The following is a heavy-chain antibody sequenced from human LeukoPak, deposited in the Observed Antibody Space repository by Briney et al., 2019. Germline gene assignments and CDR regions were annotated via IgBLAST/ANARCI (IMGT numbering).Heavy chain of an antibody. CDR3: ARRYDDLGSPLNG. D-gene: IGHD3-10*01. CDR1: GGSFSGYF. CDR2: INHSGNT. J-gene: IGHJ4*02. V-gene: IGHV4-34*01. Sequence: SETLSLTCAVYGGSFSGYFWSWIRQPPGKGLDWIGEINHSGNTNYNPSLKSRATISVDTSKSQFSLKLSSVTAADTAVYYCARRYDDLGSPLNGWARGTLVTVSS.